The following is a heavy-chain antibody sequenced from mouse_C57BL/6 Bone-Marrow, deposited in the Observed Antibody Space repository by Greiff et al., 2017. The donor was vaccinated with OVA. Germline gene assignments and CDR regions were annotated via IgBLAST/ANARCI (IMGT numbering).Heavy chain of an antibody. V-gene: IGHV1-81*01. CDR1: GYTLTSYG. Sequence: VKLLESGAELARPGASVKLSCKASGYTLTSYGISWVKQRTGQGLEWIGEIYPRSGNTYYNEKFKGKATLTADKSSSTAYMELRSLTSEDSAVYFCGLTQYFDFWGTGTTVTVSS. CDR2: IYPRSGNT. CDR3: GLTQYFDF. J-gene: IGHJ1*03.